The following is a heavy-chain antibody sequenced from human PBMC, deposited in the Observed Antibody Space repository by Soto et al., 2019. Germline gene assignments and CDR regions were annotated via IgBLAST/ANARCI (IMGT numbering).Heavy chain of an antibody. CDR3: ARDQSGVDYYDSSGYSWYFDL. D-gene: IGHD3-22*01. J-gene: IGHJ2*01. Sequence: ASVKVSCKASGYTFTSYVMHWVRQAPGQRLEWMGWINAGNGDTNYAQKLQGRVTMTTDTSTSTAYMELRSLRSDDTAVYYCARDQSGVDYYDSSGYSWYFDLWGRGTLVTVSS. CDR2: INAGNGDT. CDR1: GYTFTSYV. V-gene: IGHV1-3*01.